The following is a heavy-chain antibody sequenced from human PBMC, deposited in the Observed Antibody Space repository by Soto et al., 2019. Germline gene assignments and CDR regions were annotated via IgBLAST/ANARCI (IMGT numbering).Heavy chain of an antibody. CDR3: VKVLARGVGVPRFYFDS. J-gene: IGHJ4*02. V-gene: IGHV3-74*01. D-gene: IGHD2-2*01. Sequence: TGGSLRLSCAASGFTFGNSWMHWVRQVSGKGLEWVSRINADGTSTSYADSVKGRFTISRDNAKNTLYLHVNSLRAEDTAVYYCVKVLARGVGVPRFYFDSWGQGALVTVSS. CDR2: INADGTST. CDR1: GFTFGNSW.